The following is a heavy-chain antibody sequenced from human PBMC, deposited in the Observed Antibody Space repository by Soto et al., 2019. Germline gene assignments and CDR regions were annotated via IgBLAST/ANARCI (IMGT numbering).Heavy chain of an antibody. CDR2: IYYRGDT. CDR3: ARDTPSSTVTTDSRFDY. V-gene: IGHV4-38-2*02. CDR1: GDSISSGYH. J-gene: IGHJ4*02. Sequence: SETLSLTCAVSGDSISSGYHWAWVRQAPGKGLEWIANIYYRGDTYYHPSLRSRLTVSVDTSKNQYSLKLSSVTAADTAVYYCARDTPSSTVTTDSRFDYWGQGTLVTVSS. D-gene: IGHD4-17*01.